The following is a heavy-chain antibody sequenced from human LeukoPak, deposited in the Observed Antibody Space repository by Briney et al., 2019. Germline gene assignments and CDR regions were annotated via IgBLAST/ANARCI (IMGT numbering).Heavy chain of an antibody. CDR1: GGTFSSYA. V-gene: IGHV1-69*05. J-gene: IGHJ5*02. CDR2: IITIFGTA. Sequence: SVKVSCKASGGTFSSYAISWVRQAPGQGLEWMGGIITIFGTANYAQKFQGRVTVTTDESTSTAYMERSSLRSEDTAVYCCARSIAAEWFDPWGQGTLVSVSS. D-gene: IGHD6-13*01. CDR3: ARSIAAEWFDP.